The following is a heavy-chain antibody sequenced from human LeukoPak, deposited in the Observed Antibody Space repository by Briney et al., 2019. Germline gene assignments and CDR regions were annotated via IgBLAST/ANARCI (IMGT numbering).Heavy chain of an antibody. CDR1: GGSFSGYY. CDR3: ARGGAMATTYYYYYYYMDA. D-gene: IGHD5-24*01. CDR2: INHSGST. V-gene: IGHV4-34*01. J-gene: IGHJ6*03. Sequence: PSETLSLTCAVYGGSFSGYYWSWIRQPPGKGLEWIGEINHSGSTNYNPSLKSRVTISVDTSKNQFSLKLSSVTAADTAVYYCARGGAMATTYYYYYYYMDAWGKGTTVTVSS.